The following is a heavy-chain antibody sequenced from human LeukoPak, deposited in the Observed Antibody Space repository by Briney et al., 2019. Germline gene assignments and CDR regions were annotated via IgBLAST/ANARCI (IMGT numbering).Heavy chain of an antibody. Sequence: SETQSLTCTVSGTSISRHYWSWLRQSAGLGLEWLGYISTTGSTTYNPSLEGRVTMSEDTSQNQLSLTLSSVTAADTAVYFCARQDGLWVGDLGGWFDFWGQGIQVTVSS. CDR3: ARQDGLWVGDLGGWFDF. J-gene: IGHJ5*01. CDR2: ISTTGST. CDR1: GTSISRHY. D-gene: IGHD3-10*01. V-gene: IGHV4-4*09.